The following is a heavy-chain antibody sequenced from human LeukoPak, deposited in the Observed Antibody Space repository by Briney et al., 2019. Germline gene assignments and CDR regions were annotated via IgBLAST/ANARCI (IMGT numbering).Heavy chain of an antibody. Sequence: GGSLRLSCAGSGFAFESFTMTWVRQAPGKGLGWVSLISATSSDINYAESVRGRFTISRDNAKNSLFLQMDSLRAEDTAIYYCAKGLFSAYDKYLDSWGQGTLVTVSS. J-gene: IGHJ4*02. CDR3: AKGLFSAYDKYLDS. CDR1: GFAFESFT. CDR2: ISATSSDI. D-gene: IGHD5-12*01. V-gene: IGHV3-21*04.